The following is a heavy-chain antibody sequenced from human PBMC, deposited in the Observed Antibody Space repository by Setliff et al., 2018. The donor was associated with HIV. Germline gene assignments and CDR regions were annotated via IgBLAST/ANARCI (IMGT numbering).Heavy chain of an antibody. Sequence: PGESLKISCSASGFTFSNYAIHWVRQAPGKGLEYVSGISGSGANTYYAGSVKDRFTVSRDNSKNTLFLQMSNLRTEDTALYHCVKGSLWWDSRGTFDYWGPGILVTVPQ. D-gene: IGHD1-26*01. CDR1: GFTFSNYA. V-gene: IGHV3-64D*09. J-gene: IGHJ4*02. CDR3: VKGSLWWDSRGTFDY. CDR2: ISGSGANT.